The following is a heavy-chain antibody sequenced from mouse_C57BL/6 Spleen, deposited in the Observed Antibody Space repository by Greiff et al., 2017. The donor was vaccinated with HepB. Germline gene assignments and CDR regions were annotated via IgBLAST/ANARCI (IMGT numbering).Heavy chain of an antibody. CDR1: GYSITSGYY. CDR3: ARGDGYSPFAY. CDR2: ISYDGSN. Sequence: EVKLMESGPGLVKPSQSLSLTCSVTGYSITSGYYWNWIRQFPGNKLEWMGYISYDGSNNYNPSLKNRISITRDTSKNQFFLKLNSVTTEDTATYYCARGDGYSPFAYWGQGTLVTVSA. V-gene: IGHV3-6*01. D-gene: IGHD2-3*01. J-gene: IGHJ3*01.